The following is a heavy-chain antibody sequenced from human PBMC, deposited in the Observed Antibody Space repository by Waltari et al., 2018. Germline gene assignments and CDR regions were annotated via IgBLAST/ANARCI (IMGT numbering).Heavy chain of an antibody. V-gene: IGHV1-2*05. CDR2: CKPRKGDK. J-gene: IGHJ1*01. D-gene: IGHD3-3*01. CDR3: ARRGGGTTSVGVAE. CDR1: GYTFTDFF. Sequence: QVQLVQSGAEVKTSGASVKVSCKASGYTFTDFFIHWVLQAPGQGLEWRRRCKPRKGDKSYAESIQGRVTMTEHTSMTTASMALAGLRCDDTEIYYGARRGGGTTSVGVAERGQGDLVTVAS.